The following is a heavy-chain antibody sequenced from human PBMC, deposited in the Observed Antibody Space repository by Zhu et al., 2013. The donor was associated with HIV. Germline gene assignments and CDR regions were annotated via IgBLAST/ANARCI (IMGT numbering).Heavy chain of an antibody. V-gene: IGHV1-18*01. CDR2: ISGYNGNT. CDR1: GGTFYTYA. CDR3: ARRYSGTAHFDY. J-gene: IGHJ4*02. Sequence: QVQLLQSGAEVKKPGSSVKVSCKASGGTFYTYAVNWVRQAPGQGLEWMGWISGYNGNTNYAQKLQGRVTMTRDTSTSTAYMDLRSLRSDDTAVYYCARRYSGTAHFDYWGQGTLVTVSS. D-gene: IGHD1-26*01.